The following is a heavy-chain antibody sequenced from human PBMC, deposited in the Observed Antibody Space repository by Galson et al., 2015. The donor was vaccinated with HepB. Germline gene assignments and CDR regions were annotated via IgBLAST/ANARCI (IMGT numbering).Heavy chain of an antibody. CDR3: ARGKTMVREPDY. J-gene: IGHJ4*02. D-gene: IGHD3-10*01. CDR2: ISSSSSYI. Sequence: SLRLSCAASGFTFSSYSMNWVRQAPGKGLEWVSSISSSSSYIYYADSVKGRFTISRDNAKNSLYLQMNSLRAEDTAVYYCARGKTMVREPDYWGQGTLVTVSS. CDR1: GFTFSSYS. V-gene: IGHV3-21*01.